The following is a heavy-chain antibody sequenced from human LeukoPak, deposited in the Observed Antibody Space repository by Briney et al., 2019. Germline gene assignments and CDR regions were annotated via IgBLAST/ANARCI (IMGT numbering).Heavy chain of an antibody. CDR2: IIPILGIA. D-gene: IGHD3-22*01. Sequence: SVKVSCKASGGTFSSYTISWVRQAPGQGLEWMGRIIPILGIANYAQKFQGRVTITADKSTSTAYMELSSLRSEDTAVYYCARFHTTDYDSIGYYAEYFQHWGQGTLVTVSS. CDR3: ARFHTTDYDSIGYYAEYFQH. CDR1: GGTFSSYT. V-gene: IGHV1-69*02. J-gene: IGHJ1*01.